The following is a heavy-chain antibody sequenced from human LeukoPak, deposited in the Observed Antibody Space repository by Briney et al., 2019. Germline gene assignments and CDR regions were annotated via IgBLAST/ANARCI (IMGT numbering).Heavy chain of an antibody. Sequence: GGSLRLSCAASGFTFSNHGMNWVRQAPGKGLEWVSSISSSSSYIYYADSVKGRFTISRDNAKNSLYLQMNSLRAEDTAVYYCAELGITMIGGVWGKGTTVTISS. D-gene: IGHD3-10*02. CDR1: GFTFSNHG. J-gene: IGHJ6*04. CDR3: AELGITMIGGV. CDR2: ISSSSSYI. V-gene: IGHV3-21*01.